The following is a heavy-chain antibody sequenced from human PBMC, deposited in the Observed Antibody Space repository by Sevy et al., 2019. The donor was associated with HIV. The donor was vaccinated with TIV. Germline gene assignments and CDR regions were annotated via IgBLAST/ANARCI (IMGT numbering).Heavy chain of an antibody. CDR1: GFTFSSYG. CDR3: AKYRTVVTSGAFDI. CDR2: ISYDGSNK. V-gene: IGHV3-30*18. J-gene: IGHJ3*02. Sequence: GGYLRLSCAASGFTFSSYGMHWVRQAPGKGLEWMAVISYDGSNKYYADSVKGRFTISRDNSKNTLYLQMNSLRAEDTARSYCAKYRTVVTSGAFDIWGQGTMVTVSS. D-gene: IGHD2-21*02.